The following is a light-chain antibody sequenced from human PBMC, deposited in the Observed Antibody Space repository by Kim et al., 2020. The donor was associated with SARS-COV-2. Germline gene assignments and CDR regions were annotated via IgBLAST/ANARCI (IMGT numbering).Light chain of an antibody. Sequence: SSELTQDPAVSVALGQTVRITCQGDSLRRSYATWYQQKPGQAPILVIYGKNNRPSGIPDRFSGSRSGNTASLTITGTQAGAEADYYCNSRDSNDNVVFGG. CDR2: GKN. CDR3: NSRDSNDNVV. CDR1: SLRRSY. J-gene: IGLJ2*01. V-gene: IGLV3-19*01.